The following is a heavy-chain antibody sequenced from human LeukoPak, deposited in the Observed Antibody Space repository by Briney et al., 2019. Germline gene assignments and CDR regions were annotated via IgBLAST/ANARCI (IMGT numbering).Heavy chain of an antibody. CDR1: GGSISSGGYS. J-gene: IGHJ4*02. Sequence: SQTLSLTCAVSGGSISSGGYSWSWIRQPPGKGLEWIGYIYHSGSTYYNPSLKSRVTISVDRSKNQFSLKLSSVTAADTAVYYCARSARGNDYWGQGTLVTVSS. D-gene: IGHD3-10*01. V-gene: IGHV4-30-2*01. CDR2: IYHSGST. CDR3: ARSARGNDY.